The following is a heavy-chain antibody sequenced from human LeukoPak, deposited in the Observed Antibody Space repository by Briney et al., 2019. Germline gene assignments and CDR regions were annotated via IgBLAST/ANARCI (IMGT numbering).Heavy chain of an antibody. Sequence: PGGSPRLSCAASGFTFSSYSMNWVRQAPGKGLEWVSSISSSSSYIYYADSVKGRFTISRDNAKNSLYLQMNSLRAEDTAVYYCARGTGSPDYYDSSGYYPPAFDYWGQGTLVTVSS. J-gene: IGHJ4*02. CDR2: ISSSSSYI. D-gene: IGHD3-22*01. CDR3: ARGTGSPDYYDSSGYYPPAFDY. V-gene: IGHV3-21*01. CDR1: GFTFSSYS.